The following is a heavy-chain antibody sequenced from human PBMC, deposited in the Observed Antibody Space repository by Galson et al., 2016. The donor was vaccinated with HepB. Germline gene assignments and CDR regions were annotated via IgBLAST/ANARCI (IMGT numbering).Heavy chain of an antibody. J-gene: IGHJ4*02. V-gene: IGHV3-33*01. Sequence: SLRLSCAASGFTFKTYAMHWVRQAPGKGRDWVAVIWHDGSKKYFADSTKGRFTVSRDNSKNTLYLQMNSLSVEDTAVYYCARGDPWYSSGWGPDYWGQGTLCAVSS. D-gene: IGHD6-19*01. CDR2: IWHDGSKK. CDR1: GFTFKTYA. CDR3: ARGDPWYSSGWGPDY.